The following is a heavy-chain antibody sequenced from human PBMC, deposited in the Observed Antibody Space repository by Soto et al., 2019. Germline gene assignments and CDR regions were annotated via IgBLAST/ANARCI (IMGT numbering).Heavy chain of an antibody. V-gene: IGHV3-15*07. CDR2: VYGGGGTRR. CDR1: GMYFPHAY. CDR3: VYQRDLIGRWH. D-gene: IGHD2-21*01. Sequence: DVRLVESAGGLVRPGGSLRLSCEVSGMYFPHAYMNWVRQAPGKGLEWVGRVYGGGGTRREHAGPGRARFSITRDDSKNTIYLQMDSLRSEDTAIYFCVYQRDLIGRWHWGRGALVTVSS. J-gene: IGHJ4*02.